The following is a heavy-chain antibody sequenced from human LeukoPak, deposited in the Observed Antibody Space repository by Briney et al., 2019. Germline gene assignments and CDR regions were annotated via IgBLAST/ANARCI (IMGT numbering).Heavy chain of an antibody. D-gene: IGHD5-12*01. J-gene: IGHJ4*02. Sequence: SQTLSLTCTVSGGSISSGSYYWSWIRQPAGKGLEWIGRIYTSGSTNYNPSLKSRVTISVDTSKNQFSLKLRSVTAADTAVYYCARDRGGYSGYDFYFDYWGQGTLVTVSS. CDR3: ARDRGGYSGYDFYFDY. CDR2: IYTSGST. V-gene: IGHV4-61*02. CDR1: GGSISSGSYY.